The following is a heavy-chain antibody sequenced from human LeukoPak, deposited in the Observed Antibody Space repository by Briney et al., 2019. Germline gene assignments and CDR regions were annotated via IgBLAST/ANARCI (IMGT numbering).Heavy chain of an antibody. V-gene: IGHV4-59*01. J-gene: IGHJ4*02. CDR1: GFSISSYY. D-gene: IGHD3-3*01. CDR2: IYYSGST. Sequence: SETLSLSCTASGFSISSYYRSWVRQPPGKGLEWIGYIYYSGSTNYNPSLKSRVTISIDTSKNQFSLKLSSVTSADTAVYYCARGRGDFRSGYYFDYWGQGTLVTVSS. CDR3: ARGRGDFRSGYYFDY.